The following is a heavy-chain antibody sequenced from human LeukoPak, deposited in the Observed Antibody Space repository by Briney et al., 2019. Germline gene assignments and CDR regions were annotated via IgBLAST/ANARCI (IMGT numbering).Heavy chain of an antibody. CDR1: GGSFSRYS. Sequence: PSETLSLTCAVYGGSFSRYSWSWIRQPPGKGLEWIGEINHSGSTNYNPSLESRVTISVDTSKSQFSLRLRSVTAADTAVYYCARRIVSVPAIQEGNWLDPWGQGILVTVSS. V-gene: IGHV4-34*01. J-gene: IGHJ5*02. CDR3: ARRIVSVPAIQEGNWLDP. D-gene: IGHD2-21*02. CDR2: INHSGST.